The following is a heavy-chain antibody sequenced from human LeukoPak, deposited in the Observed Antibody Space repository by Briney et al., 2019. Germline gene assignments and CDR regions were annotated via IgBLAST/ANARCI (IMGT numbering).Heavy chain of an antibody. CDR1: GGTFRSYA. CDR3: ASPSGIVGATPFDY. J-gene: IGHJ4*02. Sequence: GASVKVSCKASGGTFRSYAISWVRQAPGQGLEWMGRIIPILGIANYAQKFQGRVTITADKSTSTAYMELSSLRSEDTAVYYCASPSGIVGATPFDYWGQGTLVTVSS. V-gene: IGHV1-69*04. CDR2: IIPILGIA. D-gene: IGHD1-26*01.